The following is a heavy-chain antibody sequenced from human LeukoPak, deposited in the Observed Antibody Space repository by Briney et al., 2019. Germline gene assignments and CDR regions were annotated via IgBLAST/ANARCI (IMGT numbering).Heavy chain of an antibody. Sequence: PGGSLRLSCAASGFTFSNYWMSWVRQAPGKGLEWVANIKQDGSEKYYVDSVKGRFTISRDNAKNSLYLQMNSLRAEDTAVYYCAREEYYYDSSGYERDYYYMDVWGKGTTVTVSS. CDR1: GFTFSNYW. CDR2: IKQDGSEK. J-gene: IGHJ6*03. V-gene: IGHV3-7*01. CDR3: AREEYYYDSSGYERDYYYMDV. D-gene: IGHD3-22*01.